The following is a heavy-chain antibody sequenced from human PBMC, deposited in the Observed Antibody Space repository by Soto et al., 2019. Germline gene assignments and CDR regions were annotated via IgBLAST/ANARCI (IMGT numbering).Heavy chain of an antibody. V-gene: IGHV3-30-3*01. CDR2: ISYDGSNK. CDR1: GFTFSSYA. J-gene: IGHJ4*02. D-gene: IGHD3-10*01. CDR3: ARDHVTMVRGVMDY. Sequence: GGSLRLSCAASGFTFSSYAMHWVRQAPGKGLEWVAVISYDGSNKYYADSVKGRFTISRDNSKNTLYLQMNSLRAEDTAVYYCARDHVTMVRGVMDYWGQGTLVTVSS.